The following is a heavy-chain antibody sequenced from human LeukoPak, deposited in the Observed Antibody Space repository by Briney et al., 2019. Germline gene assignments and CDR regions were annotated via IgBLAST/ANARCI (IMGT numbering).Heavy chain of an antibody. V-gene: IGHV3-11*04. CDR3: ARDGVVGGVVAFDI. CDR1: GFTFTSYW. J-gene: IGHJ3*02. D-gene: IGHD2-2*01. Sequence: GGSLRLSCAASGFTFTSYWMSWIRQAPGKGLEWVSYISSSGSTIYYADSVKGRFTISRDNAKNSLYLQMNSLRAEDTAVYYCARDGVVGGVVAFDIWGQGTMVTVSS. CDR2: ISSSGSTI.